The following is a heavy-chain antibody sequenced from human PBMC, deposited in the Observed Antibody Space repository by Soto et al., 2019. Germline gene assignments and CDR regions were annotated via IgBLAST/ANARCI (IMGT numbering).Heavy chain of an antibody. D-gene: IGHD4-17*01. CDR3: AATVTTLLNFDY. V-gene: IGHV1-8*01. J-gene: IGHJ4*02. Sequence: ASVKVSCKASGYTFTSYDINWVRQATGQGLEWMGWMNPNSGNTGYAQKFQGRVTMTRNTSISTAYMELSSLRSEDTAVYYCAATVTTLLNFDYWGQGTLVTVSS. CDR1: GYTFTSYD. CDR2: MNPNSGNT.